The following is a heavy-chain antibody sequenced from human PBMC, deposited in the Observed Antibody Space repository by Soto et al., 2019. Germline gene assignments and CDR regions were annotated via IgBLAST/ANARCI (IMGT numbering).Heavy chain of an antibody. CDR2: ISYDGSNK. CDR3: AKSSKYYDILTGHEYFQH. Sequence: GGSLRLSCAASGFTFSSYGMHWVRQAPGKGLEWVAVISYDGSNKYYADSVKGRFTISRDNSKNTLYLQMNSLRAEDTAVYYCAKSSKYYDILTGHEYFQHWGQGTLVTVSS. V-gene: IGHV3-30*18. D-gene: IGHD3-9*01. J-gene: IGHJ1*01. CDR1: GFTFSSYG.